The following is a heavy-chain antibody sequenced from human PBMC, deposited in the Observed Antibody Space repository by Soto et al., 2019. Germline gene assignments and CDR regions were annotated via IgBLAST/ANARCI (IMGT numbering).Heavy chain of an antibody. Sequence: GGSLRLSCAASGFTFSSYGMHWVRQAPGKGLEWVAVIWYDGSNKYYADSVKGRFTISRDNSKNTLYLQMNSLGAEDTAVYYCAASEGDWSGYFLTPVGYYYGMDVWGQGTTVTVSS. CDR1: GFTFSSYG. D-gene: IGHD3-3*01. CDR2: IWYDGSNK. J-gene: IGHJ6*02. V-gene: IGHV3-33*01. CDR3: AASEGDWSGYFLTPVGYYYGMDV.